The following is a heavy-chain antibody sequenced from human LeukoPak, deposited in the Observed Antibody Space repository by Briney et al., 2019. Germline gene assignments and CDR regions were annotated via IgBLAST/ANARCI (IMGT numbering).Heavy chain of an antibody. CDR1: GFTFDDYA. D-gene: IGHD3-10*01. V-gene: IGHV3-9*01. J-gene: IGHJ4*02. CDR3: APWTYYYGSGSYYLR. Sequence: GGSLRLSCAASGFTFDDYAMHWVRQAPGKGLEWVSGISWNSGSIGYADSVKGRFTISRDNAKNSLYLQMNSLRAEDTAVYYCAPWTYYYGSGSYYLRWGQGTLVTVSS. CDR2: ISWNSGSI.